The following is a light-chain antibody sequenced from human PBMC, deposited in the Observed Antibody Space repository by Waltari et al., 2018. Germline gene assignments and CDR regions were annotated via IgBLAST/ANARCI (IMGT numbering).Light chain of an antibody. CDR3: QTWGSDTAMV. V-gene: IGLV3-1*01. Sequence: SYELTQPPSVSVSSGQTASITCSGDELGSKYTNWYHQESGQSPVLVIFQDNQRPSGIPERFSGCTSGNTATLTVSGTGAMDGADYYCQTWGSDTAMVFGGGTKLTVL. CDR1: ELGSKY. J-gene: IGLJ3*02. CDR2: QDN.